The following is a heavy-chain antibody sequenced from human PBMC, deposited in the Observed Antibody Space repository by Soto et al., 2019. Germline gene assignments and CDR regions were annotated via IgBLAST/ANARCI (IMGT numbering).Heavy chain of an antibody. J-gene: IGHJ6*02. CDR2: ISTRGEV. CDR3: AREENAWPLAYGLDV. Sequence: LRLSCAASGFSFSTYSMNWVRQAPGKGLEWVSSISTRGEVYYADSVKGRFTISRDNSKNSVSLQMNSLRGDDTAVYYCAREENAWPLAYGLDVWGQGTTVTVSS. CDR1: GFSFSTYS. V-gene: IGHV3-21*01. D-gene: IGHD2-2*01.